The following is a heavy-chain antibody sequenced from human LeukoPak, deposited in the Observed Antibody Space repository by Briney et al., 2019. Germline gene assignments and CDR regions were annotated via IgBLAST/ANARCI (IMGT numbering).Heavy chain of an antibody. CDR1: GFTFSSYG. Sequence: GGSLRLSCAASGFTFSSYGMHWVRQASGKGLEWVAVIWYDGSNKYYADSVKGRFTISRDNSKNTLYLQMNSLRAEDTAVYYCARDAYDSSGYRDYYGMDVWGQGTTVTVSS. J-gene: IGHJ6*02. V-gene: IGHV3-33*01. D-gene: IGHD3-22*01. CDR2: IWYDGSNK. CDR3: ARDAYDSSGYRDYYGMDV.